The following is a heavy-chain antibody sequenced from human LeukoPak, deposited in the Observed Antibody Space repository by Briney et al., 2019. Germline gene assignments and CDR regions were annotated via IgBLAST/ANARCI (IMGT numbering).Heavy chain of an antibody. D-gene: IGHD2-21*01. V-gene: IGHV3-30-3*01. Sequence: PGGSLRLSCAASGFTFSSYAMHWVRQAPGKGLEWVAVISYDGSNKYYADSVKGRFTISRDNSKNTLYLQMNSLRAEDTAVYYCARDLWVVIALTYYMDVWGKGTTVTVSS. CDR3: ARDLWVVIALTYYMDV. CDR1: GFTFSSYA. CDR2: ISYDGSNK. J-gene: IGHJ6*03.